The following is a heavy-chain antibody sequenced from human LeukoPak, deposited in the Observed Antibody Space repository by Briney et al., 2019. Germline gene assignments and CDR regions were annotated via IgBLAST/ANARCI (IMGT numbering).Heavy chain of an antibody. CDR2: INHSGST. CDR1: GGSFSGYY. CDR3: ARETIPPYYYDSSGYPHFDY. V-gene: IGHV4-34*01. J-gene: IGHJ4*02. D-gene: IGHD3-22*01. Sequence: SETLSLTCAVYGGSFSGYYWSWIRQPPGKGLEWIGEINHSGSTNYNPSLKSRVTISVDTSKNQFSLKLSSVTAADTAVYYCARETIPPYYYDSSGYPHFDYWGQGTLVTVSS.